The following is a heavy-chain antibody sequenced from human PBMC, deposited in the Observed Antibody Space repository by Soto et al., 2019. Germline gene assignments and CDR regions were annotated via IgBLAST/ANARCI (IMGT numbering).Heavy chain of an antibody. J-gene: IGHJ4*02. CDR2: IYYSGST. CDR3: ARGMTTVTTLDY. CDR1: GGSISSGDYY. D-gene: IGHD4-4*01. V-gene: IGHV4-30-4*01. Sequence: SETLSLTCTVSGGSISSGDYYWSWIPQPPGKGLEWIGYIYYSGSTYYNPSLKSRVTISVDRSKNQFSLKLSSVTAADTAVYYCARGMTTVTTLDYWGQGTLVTVSS.